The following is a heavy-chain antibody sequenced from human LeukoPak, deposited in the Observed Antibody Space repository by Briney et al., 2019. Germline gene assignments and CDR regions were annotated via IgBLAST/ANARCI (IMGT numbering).Heavy chain of an antibody. Sequence: GESLKISCKGSGYSFKTYWIGWVRQMPGKGLEWMGLIYPDDSDIRYSPSFQGHVTISADKSISTAYLQWSSLKASDTAMYYCARGEIVEGTTSHFDNWGQGTLVTVSP. CDR3: ARGEIVEGTTSHFDN. CDR2: IYPDDSDI. V-gene: IGHV5-51*01. D-gene: IGHD1-26*01. J-gene: IGHJ4*02. CDR1: GYSFKTYW.